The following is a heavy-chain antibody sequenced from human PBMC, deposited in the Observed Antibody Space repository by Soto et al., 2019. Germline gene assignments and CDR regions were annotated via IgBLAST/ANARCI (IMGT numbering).Heavy chain of an antibody. Sequence: QVQLQQWGAGLLKPSETLSLTCAVYGGSFSGYYWSWIRQPPGKGLEWIGEINHSGSTNYNPSLKSRVTISVDTSKNQFSLKLSAVTAAATAVYYCATVAAAGTSVYNWFDPWGQGTLVTVSS. CDR2: INHSGST. V-gene: IGHV4-34*01. J-gene: IGHJ5*02. D-gene: IGHD6-13*01. CDR1: GGSFSGYY. CDR3: ATVAAAGTSVYNWFDP.